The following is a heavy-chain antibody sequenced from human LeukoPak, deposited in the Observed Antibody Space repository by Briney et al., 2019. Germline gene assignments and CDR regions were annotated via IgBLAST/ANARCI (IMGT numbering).Heavy chain of an antibody. CDR2: IIPIFGTA. V-gene: IGHV1-69*13. Sequence: SVKVSCKASGGTFSSYAISWVRQAPGQGLEWMGGIIPIFGTANYAQKFQGRVTITADESTSTAYMELGSLRSEDTAVYYCARDPKDDTSGYYYFDYWGQGTLVTVSS. CDR3: ARDPKDDTSGYYYFDY. CDR1: GGTFSSYA. D-gene: IGHD3-22*01. J-gene: IGHJ4*02.